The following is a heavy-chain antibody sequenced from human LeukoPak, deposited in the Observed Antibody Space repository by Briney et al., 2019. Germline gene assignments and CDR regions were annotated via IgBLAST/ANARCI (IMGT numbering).Heavy chain of an antibody. V-gene: IGHV1-69*05. CDR2: IIPIFGTA. D-gene: IGHD5-24*01. Sequence: GASVKVSCKASGGTFSSYAISWVRQAPGQVLEWMGGIIPIFGTANYAQKFQGRVTITTDESTSTAYMELSSLRSEDTAVYYCARGRSNYFDYWGQGTLVTVSS. J-gene: IGHJ4*02. CDR3: ARGRSNYFDY. CDR1: GGTFSSYA.